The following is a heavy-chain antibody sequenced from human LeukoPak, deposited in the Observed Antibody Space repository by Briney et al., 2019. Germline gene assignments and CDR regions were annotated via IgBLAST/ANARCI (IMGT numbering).Heavy chain of an antibody. J-gene: IGHJ4*02. V-gene: IGHV4-59*08. CDR1: GGTISSYY. CDR2: IYYSGST. D-gene: IGHD6-13*01. CDR3: ARHGASIAAAVDY. Sequence: PSETLSLTCTVSGGTISSYYWSWIRQPPGKGLEWIGYIYYSGSTNYNPSLKSRVTISVDTSKNQFSLKLSSVTAADTAVYYCARHGASIAAAVDYWGQGTLVTVSS.